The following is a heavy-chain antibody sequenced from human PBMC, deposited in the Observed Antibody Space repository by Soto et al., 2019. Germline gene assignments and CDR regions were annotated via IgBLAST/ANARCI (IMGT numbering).Heavy chain of an antibody. J-gene: IGHJ4*02. Sequence: GEALKISCKGSGYSFTSYWIAWVRQMPGKGLEWMGIIYPGDSDTRYSPSFQGQVPISADKSISTAYLQWSNLKASDTAMSFWARHRKWSRDRFADCWGQGTLVTVSS. D-gene: IGHD3-10*01. CDR1: GYSFTSYW. CDR2: IYPGDSDT. CDR3: ARHRKWSRDRFADC. V-gene: IGHV5-51*01.